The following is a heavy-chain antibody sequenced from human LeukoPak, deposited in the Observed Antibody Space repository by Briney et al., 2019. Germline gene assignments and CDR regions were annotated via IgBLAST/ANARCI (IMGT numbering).Heavy chain of an antibody. CDR3: ARPRSSSFWYFDL. CDR2: GHHSGST. J-gene: IGHJ2*01. V-gene: IGHV4-59*01. CDR1: GGSITSYY. Sequence: KPSETLSLICTVSGGSITSYYWSWLRQPPGKGLEWIGFGHHSGSTNYKPTLKSRVTISVDTSKNQFSLKLGSVTAADTAVYYCARPRSSSFWYFDLWGRGTQVTVSS. D-gene: IGHD6-13*01.